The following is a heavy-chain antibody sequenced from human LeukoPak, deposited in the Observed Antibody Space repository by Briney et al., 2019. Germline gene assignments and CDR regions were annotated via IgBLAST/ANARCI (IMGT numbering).Heavy chain of an antibody. CDR3: AKRSAMVRGVIAPAALDV. D-gene: IGHD3-10*01. CDR1: GFTFSSYA. V-gene: IGHV3-30*04. J-gene: IGHJ6*04. CDR2: ISYDGSNK. Sequence: GGSLRLSCAASGFTFSSYAMHWVRQAPGKGLEWVAVISYDGSNKYYADSVKGRFTISRDNSKNTLYLQMNSLRAEDTAVYYCAKRSAMVRGVIAPAALDVWGKGTTVTISS.